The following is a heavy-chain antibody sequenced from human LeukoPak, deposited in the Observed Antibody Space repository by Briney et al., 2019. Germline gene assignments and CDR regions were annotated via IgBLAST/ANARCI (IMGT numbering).Heavy chain of an antibody. J-gene: IGHJ4*02. V-gene: IGHV4-39*07. CDR2: IYYSGST. D-gene: IGHD3-10*01. Sequence: SETLSLTCTVSGGSISSSSYYWRWIRQPPGKGLEWIGSIYYSGSTYYNPSLKSRVTISVDTSKNQFSLKLSSVTAADTAVYYCARAVGSGSYYPYYFDYWGQGTLVTVSS. CDR1: GGSISSSSYY. CDR3: ARAVGSGSYYPYYFDY.